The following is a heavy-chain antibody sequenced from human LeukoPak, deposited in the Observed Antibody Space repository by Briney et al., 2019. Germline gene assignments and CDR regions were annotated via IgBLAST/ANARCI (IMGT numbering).Heavy chain of an antibody. J-gene: IGHJ4*02. Sequence: TASETLSLTCAVYGGSFSGYYWSWIRQPPGKGLEWIGYIYYSGSTNYNPSLKSRVTISVDTSQNQFSLRLRPVTAADTAVYYCARGVVIAPQTFDYWGQGTLVTVSS. CDR3: ARGVVIAPQTFDY. V-gene: IGHV4-59*01. D-gene: IGHD2-21*01. CDR1: GGSFSGYY. CDR2: IYYSGST.